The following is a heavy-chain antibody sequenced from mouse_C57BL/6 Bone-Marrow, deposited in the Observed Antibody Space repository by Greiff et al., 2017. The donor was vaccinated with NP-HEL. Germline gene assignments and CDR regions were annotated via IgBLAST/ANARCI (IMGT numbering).Heavy chain of an antibody. CDR3: ALLGFAY. CDR1: GFTFSSYA. Sequence: EVKLQESGGGLVKPGGSLKLSCAASGFTFSSYAMSWVRQTPEKRLEWVATISDGGSYTYYPDNVKGRCTISRDNAKNNLYLQMSHLKSEDTAMYYCALLGFAYWGQGTLVTVSA. J-gene: IGHJ3*01. CDR2: ISDGGSYT. V-gene: IGHV5-4*03. D-gene: IGHD1-1*01.